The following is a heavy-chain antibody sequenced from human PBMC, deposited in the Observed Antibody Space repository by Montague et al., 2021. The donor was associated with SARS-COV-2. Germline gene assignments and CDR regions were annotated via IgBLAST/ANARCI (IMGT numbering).Heavy chain of an antibody. CDR3: ARVKKGGFNWGLDY. CDR2: ISHSGST. V-gene: IGHV4-59*01. J-gene: IGHJ4*02. D-gene: IGHD7-27*01. Sequence: SETLSLTCSVSSGSISDYYWSWIRQPPGEGLEWIGYISHSGSTNYNPSLKSRVTMSLDMSKNDFSLTLNSVTAADTAVYFCARVKKGGFNWGLDYWGQGTLVTV. CDR1: SGSISDYY.